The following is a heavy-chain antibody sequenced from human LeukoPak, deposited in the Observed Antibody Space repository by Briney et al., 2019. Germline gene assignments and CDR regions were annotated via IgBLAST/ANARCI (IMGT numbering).Heavy chain of an antibody. CDR1: GFTFSSYS. V-gene: IGHV3-21*01. Sequence: GGSLRLSCAASGFTFSSYSMNWVRQAPGKGLEWVSSISSSSSYIYYADSVKGRFSISRDNAKNSLYLQMNSLRAEDTAVYYCARDVDSGSYYVWFDPWGQGTLVTVSS. CDR2: ISSSSSYI. J-gene: IGHJ5*02. D-gene: IGHD1-26*01. CDR3: ARDVDSGSYYVWFDP.